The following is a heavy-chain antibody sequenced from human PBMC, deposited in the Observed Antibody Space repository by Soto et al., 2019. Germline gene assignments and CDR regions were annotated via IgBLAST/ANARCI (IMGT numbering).Heavy chain of an antibody. D-gene: IGHD3-22*01. CDR2: IIPIFGTA. J-gene: IGHJ4*02. V-gene: IGHV1-69*13. CDR1: GGTFSSYA. CDR3: ASSETQVIVVDYYFDY. Sequence: ASVKVSCKASGGTFSSYAISWVRQAPGQGLEWMGGIIPIFGTANYAQKFQGRVTITADESTSTAYMELSSLRSEDTAVYYCASSETQVIVVDYYFDYWGQGTLVTVSS.